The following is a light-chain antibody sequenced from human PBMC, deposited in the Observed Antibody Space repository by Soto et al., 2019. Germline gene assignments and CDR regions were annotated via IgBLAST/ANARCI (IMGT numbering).Light chain of an antibody. CDR1: SSDVGAYNF. CDR3: GSYGGSFYV. Sequence: QSVLTQPRSVSGSPGQSVTICCTGTSSDVGAYNFVSWYQQHPGKAPKLVIFDVSQRPSGVPDRFSGSKSGSTASLTISGLQPEDEADYYCGSYGGSFYVTGTGTKVTDL. J-gene: IGLJ1*01. CDR2: DVS. V-gene: IGLV2-11*01.